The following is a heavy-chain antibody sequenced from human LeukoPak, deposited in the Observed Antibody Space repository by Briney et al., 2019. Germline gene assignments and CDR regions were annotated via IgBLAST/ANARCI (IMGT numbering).Heavy chain of an antibody. D-gene: IGHD1-26*01. CDR3: ARDNSVGDVAWWFDP. CDR1: RYTFTGYY. J-gene: IGHJ5*02. V-gene: IGHV1-2*02. CDR2: INPNSGGT. Sequence: ASVKVSCKASRYTFTGYYMHWVRQAPGQGLEWMGWINPNSGGTNYALKFQGRVTMTRDTSISTAYMELSRLRSDDTAVYYCARDNSVGDVAWWFDPWGQGTLVTVSS.